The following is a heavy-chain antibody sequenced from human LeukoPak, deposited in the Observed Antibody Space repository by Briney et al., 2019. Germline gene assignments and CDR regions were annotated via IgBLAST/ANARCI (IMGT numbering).Heavy chain of an antibody. CDR3: ARMPLYPSSYYYDSSGYYPLLDY. J-gene: IGHJ4*02. Sequence: GASVKVSCKASGGTFSNHAVSWVRQAPGQGLEWMGRVIPILGIANHAQRFQGRVTITADKSTSTAYMELSRLRSDDTAVYYCARMPLYPSSYYYDSSGYYPLLDYWGQGTLVTVSS. D-gene: IGHD3-22*01. V-gene: IGHV1-69*04. CDR2: VIPILGIA. CDR1: GGTFSNHA.